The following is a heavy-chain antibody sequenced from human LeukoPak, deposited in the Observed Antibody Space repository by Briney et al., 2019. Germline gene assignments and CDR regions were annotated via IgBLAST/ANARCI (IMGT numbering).Heavy chain of an antibody. V-gene: IGHV4-59*12. Sequence: SETLSLTCSVSGGSISTYYWSWIRQPPGKGLEWIGYIFCSGSTNYNPSLKSRVTISVDTSKNQFSLKLSSVTAADTAVYYCAREGSGYAFFNYWGQGTLVTVSS. CDR1: GGSISTYY. J-gene: IGHJ4*02. CDR2: IFCSGST. CDR3: AREGSGYAFFNY. D-gene: IGHD5-12*01.